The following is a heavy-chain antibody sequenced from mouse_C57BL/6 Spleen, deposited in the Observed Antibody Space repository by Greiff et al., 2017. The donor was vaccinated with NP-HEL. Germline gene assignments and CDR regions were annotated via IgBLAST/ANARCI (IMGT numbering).Heavy chain of an antibody. V-gene: IGHV5-17*01. J-gene: IGHJ3*01. D-gene: IGHD1-1*01. Sequence: EVKLVESGGGLVTPGGSLKLSYAASGFTFSDYGMPWVRQAPEKGLEWVAYISRGSSTIYYADTVKGRFTISRDKAKYTLFLLMTSQRSEATAMYYCARIGSSYGWFAYWGQGTLVTVSA. CDR3: ARIGSSYGWFAY. CDR1: GFTFSDYG. CDR2: ISRGSSTI.